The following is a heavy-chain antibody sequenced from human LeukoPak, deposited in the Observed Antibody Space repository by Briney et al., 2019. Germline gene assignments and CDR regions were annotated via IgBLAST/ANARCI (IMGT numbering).Heavy chain of an antibody. Sequence: ASVKVSCKASGYTFTSYGISWVRQAPGQGLEWMGWISAYNGNTNYAQKLQSRVTMTTDTSTSTAYMELRSLRSDDTAVYYCARDYSSGWGIYYYYGMDVWGQGTTVTVSS. J-gene: IGHJ6*02. D-gene: IGHD6-19*01. CDR1: GYTFTSYG. CDR2: ISAYNGNT. CDR3: ARDYSSGWGIYYYYGMDV. V-gene: IGHV1-18*01.